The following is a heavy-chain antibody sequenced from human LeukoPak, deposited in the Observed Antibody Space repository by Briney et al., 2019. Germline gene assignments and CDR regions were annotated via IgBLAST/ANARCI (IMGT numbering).Heavy chain of an antibody. Sequence: GGSLRLSCAASGFSVSSDYMTWVRQAPGKGLGWVSVIYSGGTTIYADSVKGRFTISRDNSKNTLYLQMNRLRAEDTAVYYCARWTYHTLTGYPSFDYWGQGTLVTVSS. CDR2: IYSGGTT. D-gene: IGHD3-9*01. V-gene: IGHV3-66*01. J-gene: IGHJ4*02. CDR1: GFSVSSDY. CDR3: ARWTYHTLTGYPSFDY.